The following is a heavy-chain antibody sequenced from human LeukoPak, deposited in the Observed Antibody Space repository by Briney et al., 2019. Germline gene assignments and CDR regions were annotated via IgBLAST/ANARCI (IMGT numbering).Heavy chain of an antibody. CDR1: GYTVTSYY. D-gene: IGHD3-10*01. J-gene: IGHJ4*02. CDR2: INPSGGST. V-gene: IGHV1-46*01. Sequence: ASVKVSCKASGYTVTSYYMHWVRQAPGQGLEWMGIINPSGGSTSYAQKFQGRVTMTRDTSTSTVYMELSSLRSEDTAVYYCARDDSYRSRITVVRGVTDYWGQGTLVTVSS. CDR3: ARDDSYRSRITVVRGVTDY.